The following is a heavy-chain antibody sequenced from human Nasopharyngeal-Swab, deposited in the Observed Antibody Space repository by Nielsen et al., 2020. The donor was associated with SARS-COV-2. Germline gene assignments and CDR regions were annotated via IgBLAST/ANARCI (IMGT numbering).Heavy chain of an antibody. J-gene: IGHJ5*02. CDR1: GFNFSSYS. D-gene: IGHD4-11*01. CDR2: IKQGGGET. V-gene: IGHV3-7*01. CDR3: AREAHDYSNYRRGTEWFDP. Sequence: GGSLRLSCAVSGFNFSSYSMSWVRQAPGKGLEWLATIKQGGGETYYVDSVKGRFTISSDNSKNSEFLQINSLRAEDTAVYYCAREAHDYSNYRRGTEWFDPWGQGTLVTVSS.